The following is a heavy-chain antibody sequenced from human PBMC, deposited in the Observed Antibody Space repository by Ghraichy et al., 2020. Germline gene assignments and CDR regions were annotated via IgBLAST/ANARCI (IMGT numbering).Heavy chain of an antibody. CDR3: ARLKSTDWYFDL. J-gene: IGHJ2*01. D-gene: IGHD4-17*01. CDR1: GESFSDSY. V-gene: IGHV4-34*01. CDR2: INHSGST. Sequence: SETLSLTCAVYGESFSDSYWSWIRQPPGKGLEWIGEINHSGSTNYNPSLKSRVTISVDTSKNQFSLKLSSVTAADTAVYYCARLKSTDWYFDLWGRGTLVTVSS.